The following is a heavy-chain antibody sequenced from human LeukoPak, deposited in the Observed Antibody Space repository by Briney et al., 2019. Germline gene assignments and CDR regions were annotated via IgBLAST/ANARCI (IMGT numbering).Heavy chain of an antibody. J-gene: IGHJ4*02. V-gene: IGHV3-23*01. CDR3: AKAPDSSGFPSYFDS. Sequence: GGSLRLSCAVSGFTFSTFAMNWVRQAPGKGLEWVSSLSDSAVSSYYADSVKGRFTISRDNSKNTLYLQMNSLRAEDTATYYCAKAPDSSGFPSYFDSWGQGTLVAVSS. CDR2: LSDSAVSS. D-gene: IGHD3-22*01. CDR1: GFTFSTFA.